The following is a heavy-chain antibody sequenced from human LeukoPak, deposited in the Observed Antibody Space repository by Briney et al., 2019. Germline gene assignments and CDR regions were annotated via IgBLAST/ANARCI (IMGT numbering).Heavy chain of an antibody. CDR1: GGSISSYY. V-gene: IGHV4-59*01. CDR2: IYDSGST. D-gene: IGHD6-13*01. J-gene: IGHJ6*03. Sequence: SETLSLTCTVSGGSISSYYWSWIRQPPGKGLEWIGFIYDSGSTNYNPSLKSRVTISVDTSKNQFSLKLSSVTAADTAVYYCARGSAADIYYYYYMDVWGKGTTVTVSS. CDR3: ARGSAADIYYYYYMDV.